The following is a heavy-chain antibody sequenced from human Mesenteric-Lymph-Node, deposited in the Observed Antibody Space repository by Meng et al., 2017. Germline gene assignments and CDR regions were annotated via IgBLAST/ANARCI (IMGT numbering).Heavy chain of an antibody. CDR3: ASSIALAIRGYFDQ. J-gene: IGHJ4*02. V-gene: IGHV3-48*03. Sequence: GESLKISCAASGFTFSSYDMNWVRQAPGKGLEWVSYISSSGSTRYYADSVKGRFAISRDNAQKTLFLQMHSLGAEDTAVYYCASSIALAIRGYFDQWGQGTLVTVSS. CDR2: ISSSGSTR. D-gene: IGHD6-19*01. CDR1: GFTFSSYD.